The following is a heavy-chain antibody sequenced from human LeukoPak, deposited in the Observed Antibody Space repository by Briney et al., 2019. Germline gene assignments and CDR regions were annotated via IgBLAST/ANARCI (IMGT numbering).Heavy chain of an antibody. CDR2: ISDSGDST. J-gene: IGHJ3*02. CDR3: ALRGVGGAFDI. D-gene: IGHD3-10*01. CDR1: GFTFSSYA. V-gene: IGHV3-23*01. Sequence: GGSLRLSCAASGFTFSSYAMSWVRQAPGKGLEWVSTISDSGDSTYYADSVKGRFTISRDNSKNTLYLQMNSLRAEDTAVYYCALRGVGGAFDIWGHGTMVTVSS.